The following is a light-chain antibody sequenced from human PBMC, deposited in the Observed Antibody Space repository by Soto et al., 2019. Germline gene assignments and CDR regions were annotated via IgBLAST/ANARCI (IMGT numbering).Light chain of an antibody. Sequence: EIVLTQSPDTLSLSPGERATLSCRASQSVSSSLAWYQQKPGQAPRLLIYDASNRATGIPARFSGSGSGTDCTLAIRSLEPEDFAVYYCQQRSNWPPEVTFGPGTKVDIK. CDR3: QQRSNWPPEVT. V-gene: IGKV3-11*01. J-gene: IGKJ3*01. CDR1: QSVSSS. CDR2: DAS.